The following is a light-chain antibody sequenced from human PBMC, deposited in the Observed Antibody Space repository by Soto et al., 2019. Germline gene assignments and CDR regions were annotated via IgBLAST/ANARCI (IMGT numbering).Light chain of an antibody. J-gene: IGKJ3*01. Sequence: DIQMTQSPSSLSASVGDRVTITCRASQDISDFLVWYQQKPGKVPKLLIYTASTLQSGVPSRFSGSGSGTDFTLTISSLQPADVATYYCQTYNSAPFTFGPGTKVDIK. CDR3: QTYNSAPFT. CDR1: QDISDF. V-gene: IGKV1-27*01. CDR2: TAS.